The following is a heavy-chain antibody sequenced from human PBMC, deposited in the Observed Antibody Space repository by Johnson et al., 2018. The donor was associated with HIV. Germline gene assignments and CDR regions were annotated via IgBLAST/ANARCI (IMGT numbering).Heavy chain of an antibody. D-gene: IGHD6-6*01. CDR2: ISYDGSNK. J-gene: IGHJ3*02. CDR1: GFTFSSYA. Sequence: QVQLVESGGGVVQPGRSLRLSCAASGFTFSSYAMHWVRQAPGKGLEWVAVISYDGSNKYYANSVKGRFTISRDNSKNTLYLQIGSLRAEDMAVYYCARAGGSSLAFDIWGQGTMVTVSS. CDR3: ARAGGSSLAFDI. V-gene: IGHV3-30*14.